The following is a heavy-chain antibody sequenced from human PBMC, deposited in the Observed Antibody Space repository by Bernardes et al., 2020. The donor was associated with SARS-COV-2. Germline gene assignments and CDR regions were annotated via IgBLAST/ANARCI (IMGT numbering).Heavy chain of an antibody. J-gene: IGHJ5*02. Sequence: GASLKISCKGSGYSFTSYWISWVRQMPGKGLEWMGRIDPSDSYTNYSPSFQGHVTISADKSISTAYLQWSSLKASDTAMYYCARHGDSGSYSISFWFDPWGQGTLVTVSS. CDR2: IDPSDSYT. CDR1: GYSFTSYW. V-gene: IGHV5-10-1*01. CDR3: ARHGDSGSYSISFWFDP. D-gene: IGHD1-26*01.